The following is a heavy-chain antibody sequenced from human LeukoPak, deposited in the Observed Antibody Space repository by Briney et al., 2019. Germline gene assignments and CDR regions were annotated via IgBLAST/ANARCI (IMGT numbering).Heavy chain of an antibody. CDR3: VRDLFPDAFDI. CDR1: GFTPGHFW. V-gene: IGHV3-74*01. D-gene: IGHD2-21*01. Sequence: GGSLRLSCEVSGFTPGHFWMHWVRQAPGKGLEWVARIDGPGRGTVYADSVKGRFTFSRDNAKNTLSLQMNSLRDDDTAMYYCVRDLFPDAFDIWGQGARVTVSS. CDR2: IDGPGRGT. J-gene: IGHJ3*02.